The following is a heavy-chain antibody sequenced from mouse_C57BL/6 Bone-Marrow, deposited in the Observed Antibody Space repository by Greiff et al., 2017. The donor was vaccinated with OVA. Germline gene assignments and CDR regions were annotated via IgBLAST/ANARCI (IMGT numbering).Heavy chain of an antibody. CDR2: IYPRSGNT. D-gene: IGHD1-1*01. CDR3: THCDGSRYFDY. V-gene: IGHV1-81*01. J-gene: IGHJ2*01. CDR1: GYTFTSSG. Sequence: VQLQQSGAELARPGASVKLSCKASGYTFTSSGISWVKQRTGQGLEWIGEIYPRSGNTYYNEKFKGKAPLPADKSSSTAYMELRSLTSEDSAVYFCTHCDGSRYFDYWGQGTTLTVSS.